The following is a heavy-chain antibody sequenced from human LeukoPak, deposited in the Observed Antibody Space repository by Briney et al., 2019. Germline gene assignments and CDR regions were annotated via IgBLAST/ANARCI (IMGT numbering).Heavy chain of an antibody. CDR3: ARRGTYYYGSGSYYNRASYYFDY. V-gene: IGHV4-34*01. CDR2: INHSGST. D-gene: IGHD3-10*01. Sequence: SETLSLTCAVYGGSFSGYYWSWIRQPPGKGLEWIGEINHSGSTNYNPSLKSRVTISVDTSKNQFSLKLSSVTAADTAVYYCARRGTYYYGSGSYYNRASYYFDYWGQGTLVTVSS. J-gene: IGHJ4*02. CDR1: GGSFSGYY.